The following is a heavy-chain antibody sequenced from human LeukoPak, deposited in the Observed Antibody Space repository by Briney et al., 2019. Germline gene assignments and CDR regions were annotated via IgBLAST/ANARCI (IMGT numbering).Heavy chain of an antibody. D-gene: IGHD3-22*01. Sequence: SETLSLTCAVYGGSFSGYYWSWIRQPPGKGLGWIGYIYYSGSTNYNPSLKSRVTISVDTSKNQFSLKLSSVTAADTAVYYCARTGADSSGYYYVYWFDPWGQGTLVTVSS. CDR1: GGSFSGYY. CDR3: ARTGADSSGYYYVYWFDP. V-gene: IGHV4-59*01. J-gene: IGHJ5*02. CDR2: IYYSGST.